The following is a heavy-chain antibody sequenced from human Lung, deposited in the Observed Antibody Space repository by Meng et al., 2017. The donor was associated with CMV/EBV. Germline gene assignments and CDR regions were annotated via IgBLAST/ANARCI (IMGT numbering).Heavy chain of an antibody. J-gene: IGHJ3*02. CDR3: AITVPAATPPAM. CDR1: GYRFSSYW. CDR2: FYPGDSNT. D-gene: IGHD6-13*01. Sequence: GEXXKISCKGSGYRFSSYWVDWVRQMPGKGLEWMGSFYPGDSNTRYSPSFQGQVTISADKYITTAYMQWSSLKASDTAIYYCAITVPAATPPAMWGQGTMVTVSS. V-gene: IGHV5-51*01.